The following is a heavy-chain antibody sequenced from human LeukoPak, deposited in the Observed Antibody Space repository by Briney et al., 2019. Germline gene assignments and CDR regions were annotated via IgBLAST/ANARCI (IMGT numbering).Heavy chain of an antibody. Sequence: PGGSLRLSCAASGFTFSSYAMSRVRQAPGKGLEWVSAFSGSGGSTYYAGSVKGRFTISRDNSKNTLFLQMNSLRADDTAVYYCARSGYSRFDYWGQGTLVTVSS. J-gene: IGHJ4*02. CDR2: FSGSGGST. CDR1: GFTFSSYA. CDR3: ARSGYSRFDY. D-gene: IGHD5-24*01. V-gene: IGHV3-23*01.